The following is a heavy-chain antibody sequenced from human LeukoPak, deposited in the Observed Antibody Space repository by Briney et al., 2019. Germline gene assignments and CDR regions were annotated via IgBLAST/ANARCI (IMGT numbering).Heavy chain of an antibody. V-gene: IGHV1-8*01. CDR1: GYTFTSYD. J-gene: IGHJ3*02. CDR3: ARGRVAVAGTRSGNYAFDI. CDR2: TNPNSGNT. D-gene: IGHD6-19*01. Sequence: ASVKVSCKASGYTFTSYDINWVRQATGQGLEWMGWTNPNSGNTGYAQKFQGRVTMTRNTSISTAYMELSSLRSEDTAVYYCARGRVAVAGTRSGNYAFDIWGQGTMVTVSS.